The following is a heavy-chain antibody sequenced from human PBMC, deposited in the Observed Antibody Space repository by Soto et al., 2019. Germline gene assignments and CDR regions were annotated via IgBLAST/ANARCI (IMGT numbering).Heavy chain of an antibody. CDR2: TYYRSKWYN. D-gene: IGHD6-19*01. J-gene: IGHJ4*02. CDR1: GDSVSSNSAA. Sequence: SQTLSLTCAISGDSVSSNSAAWNWIRQSPSRGLEWLGRTYYRSKWYNDYAVSVKSRITINPDTSKNQFSLTLSSVTAADTAVYYCARHSSTGWYHSHYWGQGTRVTVSS. CDR3: ARHSSTGWYHSHY. V-gene: IGHV6-1*01.